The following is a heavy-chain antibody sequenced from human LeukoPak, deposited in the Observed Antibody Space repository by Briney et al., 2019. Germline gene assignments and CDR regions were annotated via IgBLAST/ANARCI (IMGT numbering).Heavy chain of an antibody. J-gene: IGHJ4*02. V-gene: IGHV1-18*01. CDR1: GYTFTSYG. Sequence: ASVKVSCKASGYTFTSYGISWVRQAPGQGLEWMGWISAYNGNTNYAQKLQGRVTMTTDTSTSTAYMGLRSLRSDDTAVYYCASSSRYGRVFDYWGQGTLVTVSS. CDR2: ISAYNGNT. CDR3: ASSSRYGRVFDY. D-gene: IGHD1-26*01.